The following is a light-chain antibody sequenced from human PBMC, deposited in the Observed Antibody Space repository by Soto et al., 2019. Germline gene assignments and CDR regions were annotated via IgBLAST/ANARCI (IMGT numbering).Light chain of an antibody. CDR2: GAS. J-gene: IGKJ1*01. Sequence: EIVMTQSPATLSVSRGERATLSCRASQSVSSNLAWYQQKPGHAPRLLIYGASTRATGIPARFSGSGSGTEFTLTISSLQSEDFAVYYCQQYNNGWTFGQGTKVDIK. CDR3: QQYNNGWT. V-gene: IGKV3-15*01. CDR1: QSVSSN.